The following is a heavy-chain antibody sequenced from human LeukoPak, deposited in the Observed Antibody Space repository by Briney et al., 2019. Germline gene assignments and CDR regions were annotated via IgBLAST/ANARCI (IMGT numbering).Heavy chain of an antibody. J-gene: IGHJ3*02. Sequence: GGSLRLSCAASGFNFSSYGMHSVRQAPGKGLEWVAFIRNDGSNKYYADSVKGRFTISRDHSKNTLYLQMNSLRAEDTAVYCYAKGRPSMHDAFDIWGQGTMVTVSS. CDR3: AKGRPSMHDAFDI. V-gene: IGHV3-30*02. D-gene: IGHD2/OR15-2a*01. CDR2: IRNDGSNK. CDR1: GFNFSSYG.